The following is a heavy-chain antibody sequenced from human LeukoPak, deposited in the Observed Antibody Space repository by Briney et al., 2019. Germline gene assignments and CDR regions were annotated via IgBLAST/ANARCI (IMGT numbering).Heavy chain of an antibody. D-gene: IGHD1-26*01. V-gene: IGHV3-7*03. Sequence: GGSLRLSCAASGFTFSSYSMNWVRQAPGKGLEWVANIKQDGSEKYYVDSVKGRFTISRDNAKNSLYLQMNSLRAEDTAVYYCARSKWELPTGEFDYWGQGTLVTVSS. CDR1: GFTFSSYS. J-gene: IGHJ4*02. CDR2: IKQDGSEK. CDR3: ARSKWELPTGEFDY.